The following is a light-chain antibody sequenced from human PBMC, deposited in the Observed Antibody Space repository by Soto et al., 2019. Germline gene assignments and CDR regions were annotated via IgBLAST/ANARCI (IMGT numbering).Light chain of an antibody. CDR2: GAS. Sequence: EIVLTQSPVTLSLSPGERATPSCRASQSVSSSYLAWYQQKPGQAPRLLIYGASSRATGIPDRFSGSGSGTDFTLTISRLEPEDFAVYYCQQYGSSPRVTFGQGTRLEIK. CDR3: QQYGSSPRVT. J-gene: IGKJ5*01. V-gene: IGKV3-20*01. CDR1: QSVSSSY.